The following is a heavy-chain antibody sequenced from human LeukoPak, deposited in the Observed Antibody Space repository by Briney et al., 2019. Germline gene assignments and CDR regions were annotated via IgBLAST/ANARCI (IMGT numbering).Heavy chain of an antibody. Sequence: ASVHVSCQAPGYTFTSYGISWVRQAPGQGLEWMGWISSNNGNTNYAQKLQGRVTMTTDTSTSRAYMELRSLRSDDTAVYYCARDPGCSGGSCYLIPYYNYYGMDVWGQGTTVTVSS. V-gene: IGHV1-18*01. CDR3: ARDPGCSGGSCYLIPYYNYYGMDV. CDR1: GYTFTSYG. D-gene: IGHD2-15*01. J-gene: IGHJ6*01. CDR2: ISSNNGNT.